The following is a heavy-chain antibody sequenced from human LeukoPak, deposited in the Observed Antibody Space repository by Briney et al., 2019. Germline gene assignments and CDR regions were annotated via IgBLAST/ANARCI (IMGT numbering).Heavy chain of an antibody. V-gene: IGHV1-46*01. D-gene: IGHD6-13*01. J-gene: IGHJ2*01. CDR2: INPSGGST. CDR3: ARDPKVAAAGTRYFDL. CDR1: GDTFTSYY. Sequence: ASVKVSCKASGDTFTSYYMHWVRQASGQGLEWMGIINPSGGSTSYAQKFQGRVTMTRDTSTSTVYMELSSLRSEDTAVYYCARDPKVAAAGTRYFDLWGRGTLVTVSS.